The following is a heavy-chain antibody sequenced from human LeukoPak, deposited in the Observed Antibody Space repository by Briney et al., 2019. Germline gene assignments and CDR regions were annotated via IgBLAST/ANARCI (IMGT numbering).Heavy chain of an antibody. CDR3: ARRLGVESFFDY. J-gene: IGHJ4*02. CDR2: IYHRGTT. V-gene: IGHV4-39*01. D-gene: IGHD3-16*01. CDR1: GDSISSTGGYCF. Sequence: SETLSLTCSVSGDSISSTGGYCFWDWIRQPPGKGLERIGTIYHRGTTYYAPAIKSRVALPVDTSRNEFSLRLTSVTAADTAVYYCARRLGVESFFDYWGQGILVTVSS.